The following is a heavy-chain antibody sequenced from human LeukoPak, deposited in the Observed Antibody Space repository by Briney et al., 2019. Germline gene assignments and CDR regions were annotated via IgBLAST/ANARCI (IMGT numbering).Heavy chain of an antibody. CDR3: ARKEGWYVFDY. D-gene: IGHD6-19*01. V-gene: IGHV3-30*03. J-gene: IGHJ4*02. CDR1: GFTFSTYG. Sequence: GRSLGLSCAASGFTFSTYGMHWVRQAPGKGLEWVAVISYDGGNKYYADSVKGRFTISRDNSKNTLYLQMNSLRAEDTAVYYCARKEGWYVFDYWGQGTLVTVSS. CDR2: ISYDGGNK.